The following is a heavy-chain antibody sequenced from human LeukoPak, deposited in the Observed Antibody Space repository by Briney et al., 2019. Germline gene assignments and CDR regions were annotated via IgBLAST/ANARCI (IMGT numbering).Heavy chain of an antibody. CDR1: GYTFTSYG. Sequence: ASVKVSCKASGYTFTSYGISWVRQAPGQGLEWMGWISAYNGNTNYAQKLQGRVTMTTDTSTSTAYMELRSLRSDDTAVYYCARDQPGGPLGELLSLYYYGMDVWGQGTTVTVSS. V-gene: IGHV1-18*01. J-gene: IGHJ6*02. CDR2: ISAYNGNT. CDR3: ARDQPGGPLGELLSLYYYGMDV. D-gene: IGHD3-10*01.